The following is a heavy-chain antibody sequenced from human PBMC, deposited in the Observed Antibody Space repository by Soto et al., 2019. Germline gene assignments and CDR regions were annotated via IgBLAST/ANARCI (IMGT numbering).Heavy chain of an antibody. CDR1: GYTFTSYD. Sequence: ASVKVSFEASGYTFTSYDINWVRQATGQGVEWMGWMNPNSGNTCYAQKFQGRVTMTRNTSISTAYMELSSLRSEDTAVYYCARGVPGGYSGYDYDYWGQGPLVTVSS. V-gene: IGHV1-8*01. CDR3: ARGVPGGYSGYDYDY. D-gene: IGHD5-12*01. J-gene: IGHJ4*02. CDR2: MNPNSGNT.